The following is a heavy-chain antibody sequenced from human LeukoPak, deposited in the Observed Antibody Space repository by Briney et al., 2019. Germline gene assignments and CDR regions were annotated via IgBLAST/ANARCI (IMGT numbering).Heavy chain of an antibody. CDR1: GFIFRDYV. CDR3: AKHDGWELHDYCFDY. V-gene: IGHV3-23*01. J-gene: IGHJ4*02. D-gene: IGHD1-26*01. CDR2: INKNGAEM. Sequence: GGSLRLSCVASGFIFRDYVMGWVRKAPGKGLEWVATINKNGAEMFYADSVKGRFTISRDNSKNTLNMHLRSLRADDTAVYYCAKHDGWELHDYCFDYWGQGTLVTASS.